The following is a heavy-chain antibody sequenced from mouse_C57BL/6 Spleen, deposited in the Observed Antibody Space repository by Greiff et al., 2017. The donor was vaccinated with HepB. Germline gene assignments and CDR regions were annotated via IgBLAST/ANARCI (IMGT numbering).Heavy chain of an antibody. J-gene: IGHJ1*03. V-gene: IGHV5-6*02. CDR1: GFTFSSYG. CDR2: ISSGGSYT. Sequence: DVKLQESGGDLVKPGGSLKLSCAASGFTFSSYGMSWVRQTPDKRLEWVATISSGGSYTYYPDSVKGRFTISRDNAKNTLYLQMSSLKSEDTAMYYCARPRYFDVWGTGTTVTVSS. CDR3: ARPRYFDV.